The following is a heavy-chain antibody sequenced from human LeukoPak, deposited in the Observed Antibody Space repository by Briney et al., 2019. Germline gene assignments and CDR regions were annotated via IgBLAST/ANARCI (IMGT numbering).Heavy chain of an antibody. CDR1: GFTFSSYA. CDR3: AKAGAYCSGGSCYSYDYYYMDV. V-gene: IGHV3-23*01. Sequence: GVSLRLSCAASGFTFSSYAMSWVRQAPGKGLEWVSAISGSGGSTYYADSVKGRFTISRDNSKNTLYLQMNSLRAEDTAVYYCAKAGAYCSGGSCYSYDYYYMDVWGKGTTVTVSS. J-gene: IGHJ6*03. CDR2: ISGSGGST. D-gene: IGHD2-15*01.